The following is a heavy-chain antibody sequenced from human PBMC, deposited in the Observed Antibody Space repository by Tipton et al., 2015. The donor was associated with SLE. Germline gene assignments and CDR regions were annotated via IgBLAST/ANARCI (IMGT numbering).Heavy chain of an antibody. CDR3: VRAQLPPRHYYYYMDV. J-gene: IGHJ6*03. D-gene: IGHD1-1*01. CDR2: IYTSGST. CDR1: GGSISSGGYY. V-gene: IGHV4-61*02. Sequence: TLSLTCTVSGGSISSGGYYWSWIRQHPGKGLEWIGRIYTSGSTNYNPSLKSRVTISLDTPKKQFSLRLSSVTAADTAVYYCVRAQLPPRHYYYYMDVWGKGTTVTVSS.